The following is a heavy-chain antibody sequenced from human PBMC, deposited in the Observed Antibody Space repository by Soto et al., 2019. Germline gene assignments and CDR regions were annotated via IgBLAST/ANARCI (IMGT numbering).Heavy chain of an antibody. J-gene: IGHJ4*02. V-gene: IGHV3-15*01. CDR3: TINNIITMVRGVTPH. Sequence: PXESLSLSCAASGFTFSNACMSWVRQAPGKGLEWVGRIKSKTDGGTTDYAAPVKGRFTISRDDSKNTLYLQMNSLKTEDTAVYYCTINNIITMVRGVTPHWGQGTLVTVSS. D-gene: IGHD3-10*01. CDR1: GFTFSNAC. CDR2: IKSKTDGGTT.